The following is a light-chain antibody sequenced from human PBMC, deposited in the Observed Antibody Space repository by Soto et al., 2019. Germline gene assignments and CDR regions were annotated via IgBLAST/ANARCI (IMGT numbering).Light chain of an antibody. CDR2: EVS. V-gene: IGLV2-8*01. CDR1: SSDVGGYNY. CDR3: NSYAGANNFVV. J-gene: IGLJ1*01. Sequence: QSALTQPPSASGSPGQSVAISCTGTSSDVGGYNYVSWYKQHPGKAPELIIYEVSKRPSGVPDRFSGSKSGNTASLTVSGLQAEDEADYYCNSYAGANNFVVFGTGTKVTVI.